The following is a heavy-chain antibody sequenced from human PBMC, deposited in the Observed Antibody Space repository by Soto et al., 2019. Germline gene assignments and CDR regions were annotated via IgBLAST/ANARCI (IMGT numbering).Heavy chain of an antibody. Sequence: PSETLSLTCTVSHGSFSPNYWSWIRQPPGKGLEWIGYIYHSGSTYYNPSLKSRVTISVDRSKNQFSLNLRSVTAADTAVYYCAGPPDDTHGSWGQGTLVTVSS. V-gene: IGHV4-59*04. J-gene: IGHJ4*02. CDR1: HGSFSPNY. D-gene: IGHD3-22*01. CDR2: IYHSGST. CDR3: AGPPDDTHGS.